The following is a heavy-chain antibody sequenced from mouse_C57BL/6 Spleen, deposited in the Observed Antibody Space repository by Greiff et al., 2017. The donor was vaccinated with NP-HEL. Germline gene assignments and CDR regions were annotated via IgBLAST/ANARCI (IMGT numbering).Heavy chain of an antibody. CDR3: ASSYDYDEFAY. Sequence: EVQVVESGGGLVQPGGSLSLSCAASGFTFTDYYMSWVRQPPGKALEWLGFIRNKANGYTTEYSASVKGRFTISRDNSQSILYLQMNALRAEDSATYYCASSYDYDEFAYWGQGTLVTVSA. J-gene: IGHJ3*01. CDR2: IRNKANGYTT. D-gene: IGHD2-4*01. CDR1: GFTFTDYY. V-gene: IGHV7-3*01.